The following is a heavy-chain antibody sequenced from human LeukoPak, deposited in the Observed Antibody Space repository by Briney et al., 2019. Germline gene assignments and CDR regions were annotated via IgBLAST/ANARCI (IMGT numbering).Heavy chain of an antibody. D-gene: IGHD3-22*01. CDR1: GFTFSSYA. CDR2: ISNDGSNK. CDR3: AREGGYSGHFDY. Sequence: GGSLRLSCAASGFTFSSYAMHWVRQAPGKGLEWVAVISNDGSNKYYADSVKGRFTISRDNSKNTLYLQMNSLRAEDTAVYYCAREGGYSGHFDYWGQGTLVTVSS. J-gene: IGHJ4*02. V-gene: IGHV3-30-3*01.